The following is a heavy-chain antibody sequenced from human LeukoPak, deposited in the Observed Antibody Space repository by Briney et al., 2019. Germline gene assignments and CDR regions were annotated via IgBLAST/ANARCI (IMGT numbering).Heavy chain of an antibody. J-gene: IGHJ4*02. CDR2: MKPSGGST. CDR1: GYTFSSYY. D-gene: IGHD4-17*01. CDR3: ARKGVGDYVGSFDY. Sequence: GASVTVSCTSSGYTFSSYYMHWVRQAPGQGLEWRGIMKPSGGSTSYEQKFKGRVTMTRDTSTSTVYMELSSLRSEDTAVYYCARKGVGDYVGSFDYWGQGTLVTVSS. V-gene: IGHV1-46*01.